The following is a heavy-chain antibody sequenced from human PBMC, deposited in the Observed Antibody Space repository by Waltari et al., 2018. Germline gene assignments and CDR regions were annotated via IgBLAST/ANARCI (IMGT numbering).Heavy chain of an antibody. D-gene: IGHD2-2*02. CDR3: ARSIPLGGVVGVDY. J-gene: IGHJ4*02. CDR2: INPNSGGT. CDR1: GYTFTGYS. Sequence: QVQLVQSGAEVKKPGASVKVSCKASGYTFTGYSMLWVRKAPGQGLEWMGWINPNSGGTNYAQKFQGRVTMTRDTSISTAYMELSRLRSDDTAVYYCARSIPLGGVVGVDYWGQGTLVTVSS. V-gene: IGHV1-2*02.